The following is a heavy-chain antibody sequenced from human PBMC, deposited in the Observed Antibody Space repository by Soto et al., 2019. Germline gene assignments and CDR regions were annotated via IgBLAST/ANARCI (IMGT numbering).Heavy chain of an antibody. CDR3: ATVPRVVLVPAAIPYYYYGMDV. CDR1: GYSFSSYS. V-gene: IGHV1-3*01. CDR2: IDAGNGNT. D-gene: IGHD2-2*01. Sequence: ASVKVSCKASGYSFSSYSLHWVRQAPGQRLEWMGWIDAGNGNTKYSQKFQGRVTITRDTSASTAYMEVSSLGSEDTAVYYCATVPRVVLVPAAIPYYYYGMDVWGQGTTVTVSS. J-gene: IGHJ6*02.